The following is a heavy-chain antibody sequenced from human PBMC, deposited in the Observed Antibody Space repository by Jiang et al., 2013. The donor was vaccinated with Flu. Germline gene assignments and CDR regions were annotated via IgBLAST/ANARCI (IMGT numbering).Heavy chain of an antibody. V-gene: IGHV4-39*01. CDR2: IYYGGTT. Sequence: LLKPSETLSLTCNVSGDSISSSRYFWGWLRQPPGKGLEWIGNIYYGGTTNYNPSLKSRVTISVDTSKNQFSLNLPSVTAADTAVYYCARQPRLGRGFSMLLDSGFYFDRWGQGAPVTVSS. CDR3: ARQPRLGRGFSMLLDSGFYFDR. J-gene: IGHJ4*02. D-gene: IGHD1-26*01. CDR1: GDSISSSRYF.